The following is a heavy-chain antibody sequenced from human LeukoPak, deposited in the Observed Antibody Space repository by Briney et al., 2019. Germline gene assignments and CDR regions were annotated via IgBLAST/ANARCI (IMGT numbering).Heavy chain of an antibody. D-gene: IGHD3-10*01. CDR1: GGSFSGYY. V-gene: IGHV4-34*01. J-gene: IGHJ4*02. CDR2: INHSGST. CDR3: ARGRVWFGELLPSRSIAFDY. Sequence: SETLSLTCAVYGGSFSGYYWSWIRQPPGKGLEWIGEINHSGSTNYNPSLKSRVTISVDTSKNQFSLKPSSVTAADTAVYYCARGRVWFGELLPSRSIAFDYWGQGTLVTVSS.